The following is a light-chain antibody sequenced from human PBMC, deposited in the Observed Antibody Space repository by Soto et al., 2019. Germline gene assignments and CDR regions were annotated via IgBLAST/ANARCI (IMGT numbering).Light chain of an antibody. V-gene: IGKV3-15*01. CDR3: QQYYSSLAIT. Sequence: EIVMTQSPATLSVSPGERATLSCRASQSVSSNLAWYQQKPGQPPKLLFYWASTRQSGVPDRFSGSGSGTDFTLTITSVQAEDVAVYYCQQYYSSLAITFGQGTRLEIK. CDR2: WAS. CDR1: QSVSSN. J-gene: IGKJ5*01.